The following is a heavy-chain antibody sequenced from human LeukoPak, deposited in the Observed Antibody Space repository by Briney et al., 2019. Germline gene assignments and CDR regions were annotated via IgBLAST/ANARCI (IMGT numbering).Heavy chain of an antibody. D-gene: IGHD6-13*01. CDR3: ARGDQTGYSSSWYAPNYMDV. Sequence: GGSLRLSCAASGFSVSGNYVSWVRQAPGKGLEWVSAIGTAGDTYYPGSVKGRFTISRENAKNSLYLQMNSLRAGDTAVYYCARGDQTGYSSSWYAPNYMDVWGKGTTVTVSS. CDR2: IGTAGDT. V-gene: IGHV3-13*01. CDR1: GFSVSGNY. J-gene: IGHJ6*03.